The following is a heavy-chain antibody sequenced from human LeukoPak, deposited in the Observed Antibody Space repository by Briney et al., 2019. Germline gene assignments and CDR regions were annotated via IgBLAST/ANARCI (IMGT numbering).Heavy chain of an antibody. V-gene: IGHV3-48*04. CDR2: ISSSSRTI. J-gene: IGHJ6*04. Sequence: GGSLRLSCAASGFTFSNYNMNWVRQAPGKGLEWVSYISSSSRTIYYADSVKGRFTTSRDNAKNSLYLQMNSLRAEDTAVYYCAELGITMIGGVWGKGTTVTISS. CDR3: AELGITMIGGV. CDR1: GFTFSNYN. D-gene: IGHD3-10*02.